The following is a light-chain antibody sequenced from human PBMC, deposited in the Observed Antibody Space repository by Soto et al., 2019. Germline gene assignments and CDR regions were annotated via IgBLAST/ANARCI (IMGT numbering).Light chain of an antibody. CDR1: SSSVGNNY. CDR2: DNN. CDR3: GTWDTTLSVGV. Sequence: QSVLTQPPSVSAAPGQKVTISCSGRSSSVGNNYVSWYQQLPGTAPKLLIYDNNKRPSGIPDRFSGSKSGTSATLGITGLQTGDEADYYCGTWDTTLSVGVFGGGTKLTVL. V-gene: IGLV1-51*01. J-gene: IGLJ2*01.